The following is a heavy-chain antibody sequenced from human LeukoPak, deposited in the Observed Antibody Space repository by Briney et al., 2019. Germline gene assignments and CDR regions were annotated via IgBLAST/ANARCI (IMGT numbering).Heavy chain of an antibody. V-gene: IGHV4-59*08. D-gene: IGHD5-18*01. Sequence: SETLSLTCSVSGGSISSYYWSWIRQPPGKGLEWIGYIYYSGSTNYNPSLKSRVTISVDTSKNQFSLKLRSLTAADTAVYYCARHVGYGNNWFDPWGQGTLVTVSS. CDR2: IYYSGST. J-gene: IGHJ5*02. CDR3: ARHVGYGNNWFDP. CDR1: GGSISSYY.